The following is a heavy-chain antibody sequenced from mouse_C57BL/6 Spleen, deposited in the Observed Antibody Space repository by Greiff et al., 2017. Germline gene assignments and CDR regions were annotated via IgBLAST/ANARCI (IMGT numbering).Heavy chain of an antibody. D-gene: IGHD2-5*01. J-gene: IGHJ1*03. CDR3: ARTYSNHWYFDV. CDR1: GYTFTSYW. CDR2: IHPNSGST. V-gene: IGHV1-64*01. Sequence: QVQLQQPGAELVKPGASVKLSCKASGYTFTSYWMHWVKQRPGQGLEWIGMIHPNSGSTNYNEKFKSKATLTVDKSSSTAYMQLSSLTSEDSAVYYCARTYSNHWYFDVWGTGTTVTVSS.